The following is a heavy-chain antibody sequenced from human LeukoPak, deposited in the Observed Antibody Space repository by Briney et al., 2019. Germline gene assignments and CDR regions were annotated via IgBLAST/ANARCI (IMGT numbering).Heavy chain of an antibody. D-gene: IGHD2-8*01. Sequence: ASVTVSCKASGYTFTSYYMHWVRQAPGQGLEWVGRINCNSGDANSARKFQGRVTMTRDTSVSTAYMGLSSVTSDDSAVYFCARSAGHCSNGICFTDYYMDVWGRGTTVTVSS. CDR3: ARSAGHCSNGICFTDYYMDV. CDR1: GYTFTSYY. J-gene: IGHJ6*03. CDR2: INCNSGDA. V-gene: IGHV1-2*02.